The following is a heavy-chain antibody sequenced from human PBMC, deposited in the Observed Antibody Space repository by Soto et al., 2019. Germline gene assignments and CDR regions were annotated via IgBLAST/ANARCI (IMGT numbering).Heavy chain of an antibody. CDR1: GGSISSYY. D-gene: IGHD6-13*01. V-gene: IGHV4-59*01. J-gene: IGHJ5*02. CDR2: IYYSGST. CDR3: ARETASSSYLGRSWFDP. Sequence: SETLSLTCTVSGGSISSYYWSWIRQPPGKGLEWIGYIYYSGSTNYNPSLKSRVTISVDTSKNQFSLKLSSVTAADTAVYYCARETASSSYLGRSWFDPWGQGTLVTVSS.